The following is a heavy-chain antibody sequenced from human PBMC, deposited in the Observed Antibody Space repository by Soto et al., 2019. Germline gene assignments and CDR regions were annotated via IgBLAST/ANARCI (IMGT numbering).Heavy chain of an antibody. CDR3: ARGIRYYDFWTPLGD. CDR1: GYTFTRYY. Sequence: VKLYCKASGYTFTRYYMHWVRQATGQGLEWMGIINPSGGSTSYAQKFQGRVTMTRDTSTSTVYMELSSLRSEDTAVYYCARGIRYYDFWTPLGDWGQGTLVTVSS. J-gene: IGHJ4*02. V-gene: IGHV1-46*01. D-gene: IGHD3-3*01. CDR2: INPSGGST.